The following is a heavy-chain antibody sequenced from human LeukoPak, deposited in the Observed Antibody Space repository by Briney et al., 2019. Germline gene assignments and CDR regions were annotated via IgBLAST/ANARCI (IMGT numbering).Heavy chain of an antibody. CDR2: TYYRSKWFN. D-gene: IGHD6-6*01. V-gene: IGHV6-1*01. J-gene: IGHJ4*02. CDR3: ARSQHSYYFDY. Sequence: SQTLSLTCAISGDSVSSNIAAWNWIRRSPSRGLEWLGRTYYRSKWFNDYAVSVKSRITINSDTSKNHFSLQLNSVTPEDTAVYFCARSQHSYYFDYWGQGTLVTVSS. CDR1: GDSVSSNIAA.